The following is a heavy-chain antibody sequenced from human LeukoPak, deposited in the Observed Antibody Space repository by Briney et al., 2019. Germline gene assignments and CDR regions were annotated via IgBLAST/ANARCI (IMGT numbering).Heavy chain of an antibody. CDR3: ARDFDTSGYYTGH. CDR1: GYTFTGYY. J-gene: IGHJ4*02. D-gene: IGHD3-22*01. CDR2: INPNSGGT. V-gene: IGHV1-2*02. Sequence: ASVKVSCKASGYTFTGYYMHWVPQAPGQGLEWMGWINPNSGGTNYAQTFQGRVTMTRDTSISTAYMELRRLKSDDTAVYYCARDFDTSGYYTGHWGQGTLVTVSS.